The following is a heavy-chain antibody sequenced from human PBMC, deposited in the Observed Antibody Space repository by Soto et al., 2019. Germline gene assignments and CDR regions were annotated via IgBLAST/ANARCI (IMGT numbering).Heavy chain of an antibody. V-gene: IGHV3-64D*06. J-gene: IGHJ6*02. CDR1: GFTFQKHA. CDR2: ISDTGGSK. CDR3: VKGSRGENYHYYNGVDV. Sequence: SGCLRLSCSAAGFTFQKHAMHWVRQAPGTGLEYVSGISDTGGSKFHADSVKGRFTISRDNSTATIFLQMNSLRVADTAVYYCVKGSRGENYHYYNGVDVWGQGTKVTVSS. D-gene: IGHD3-16*01.